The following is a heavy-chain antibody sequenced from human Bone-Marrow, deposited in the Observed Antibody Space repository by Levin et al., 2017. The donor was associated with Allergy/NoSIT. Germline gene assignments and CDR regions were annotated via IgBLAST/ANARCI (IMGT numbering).Heavy chain of an antibody. Sequence: GASVKVSCAASGFTFSNSWMSWVRQPPGKGLEWVATIKEDGSEKYYVDSVKGRFTISRDNAKNSLYVQMNSLRAEDTAVYYCARDQFRRATIGARWFDPWGQGTLVIVSS. CDR2: IKEDGSEK. J-gene: IGHJ5*02. CDR3: ARDQFRRATIGARWFDP. V-gene: IGHV3-7*01. D-gene: IGHD5-24*01. CDR1: GFTFSNSW.